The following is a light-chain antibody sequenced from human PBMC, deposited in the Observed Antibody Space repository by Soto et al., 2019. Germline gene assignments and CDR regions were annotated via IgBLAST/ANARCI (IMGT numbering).Light chain of an antibody. CDR1: QSVSSN. J-gene: IGKJ4*01. CDR2: GAS. V-gene: IGKV3-15*01. Sequence: EIVMTQSPGTLSVSPGERATLSCRASQSVSSNLACYQQIPGQAPMLLIHGASTRVTGIPDRFSGSGSGTDFTLTISILQPEDFAVYYCQQYNFWPLTFGVGTKVEVK. CDR3: QQYNFWPLT.